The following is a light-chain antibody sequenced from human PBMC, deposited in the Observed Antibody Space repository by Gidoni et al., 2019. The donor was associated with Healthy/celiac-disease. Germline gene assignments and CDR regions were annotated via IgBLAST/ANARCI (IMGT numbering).Light chain of an antibody. CDR2: GAS. V-gene: IGKV3-20*01. J-gene: IGKJ4*01. Sequence: IVLTQSPGTLSLSPGERATISCRASQSVSSSYLAWYQQTPGQAPRLLIYGASSRATGIPYRFSGSGSGTDFTLTISRLEPEDFVVYYCQQYGRSPPSLTFGGGTKVEIK. CDR3: QQYGRSPPSLT. CDR1: QSVSSSY.